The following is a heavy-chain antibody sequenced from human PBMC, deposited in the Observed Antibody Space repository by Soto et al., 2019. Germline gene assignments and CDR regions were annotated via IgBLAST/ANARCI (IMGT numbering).Heavy chain of an antibody. J-gene: IGHJ4*02. D-gene: IGHD5-12*01. V-gene: IGHV3-9*01. Sequence: FLEPFCASPGFTFGDFAIPWVRASSGKGLEWVSGISWNSGSIGYADSVKGRFTISRDNAKNSLYLQMNSLRSEDTALYYCAKDMGYDLSPLGYFDYWGQGTLVTVSS. CDR1: GFTFGDFA. CDR3: AKDMGYDLSPLGYFDY. CDR2: ISWNSGSI.